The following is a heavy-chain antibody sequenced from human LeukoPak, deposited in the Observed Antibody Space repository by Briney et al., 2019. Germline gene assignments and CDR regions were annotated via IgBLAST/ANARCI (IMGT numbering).Heavy chain of an antibody. V-gene: IGHV4-34*01. J-gene: IGHJ4*02. Sequence: SETLSLTCAVYGGSFSGYYWSWIRQPPGKGLEWIGEINHSGSTNYNPSLKSRVTISVDTSKNQFSLKLSSVTAADTAVYYCARAYYYDSSGYYFDYWGQGTLVTVSS. CDR1: GGSFSGYY. D-gene: IGHD3-22*01. CDR3: ARAYYYDSSGYYFDY. CDR2: INHSGST.